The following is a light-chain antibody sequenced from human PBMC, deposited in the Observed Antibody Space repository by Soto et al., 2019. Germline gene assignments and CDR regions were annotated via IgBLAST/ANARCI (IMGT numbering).Light chain of an antibody. CDR2: AAS. CDR3: QKYNSAPWT. Sequence: DIPMTQSPSSLSASVGDRVTITCRASQGISNYLAWYQQKPGKVPRLLIFAASTLQSGAPSRFRGAGSETDFTLTINGLQPEDVATYYCQKYNSAPWTFGQVTKVEIK. CDR1: QGISNY. V-gene: IGKV1-27*01. J-gene: IGKJ1*01.